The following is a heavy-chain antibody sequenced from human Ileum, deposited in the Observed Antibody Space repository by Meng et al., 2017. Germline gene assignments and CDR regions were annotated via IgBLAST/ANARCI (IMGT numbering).Heavy chain of an antibody. CDR1: GYSISSGWH. Sequence: SETLSLTCSVSGYSISSGWHWGWLRQPPGKGLEWIGSISHSGNTYYNSSLKSRVTVSVDTSKNQIFLQLNYVTAADTAVYYCARVTSSYLGFAAFDMWGQGTRVTVSS. V-gene: IGHV4-38-2*02. CDR2: ISHSGNT. D-gene: IGHD6-19*01. J-gene: IGHJ3*02. CDR3: ARVTSSYLGFAAFDM.